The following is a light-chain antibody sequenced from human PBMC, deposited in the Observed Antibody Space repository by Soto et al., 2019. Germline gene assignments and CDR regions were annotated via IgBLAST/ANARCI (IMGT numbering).Light chain of an antibody. CDR2: EGS. J-gene: IGLJ2*01. CDR3: CSYAGSSTL. CDR1: SSDVGSYNL. V-gene: IGLV2-23*01. Sequence: QSALTQPASVSGSPGQSITISCTGTSSDVGSYNLVSWYQQHPGKDPKLMIYEGSKRPSGVSNRFSGSKSGNTASLTISGLHAEEESDYYCCSYAGSSTLFGGGTKITVL.